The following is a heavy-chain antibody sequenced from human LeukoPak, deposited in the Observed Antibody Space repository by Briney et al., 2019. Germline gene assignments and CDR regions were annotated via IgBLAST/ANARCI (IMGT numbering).Heavy chain of an antibody. CDR1: GGSISSYY. J-gene: IGHJ4*02. V-gene: IGHV4-59*01. Sequence: SETLSLTCTASGGSISSYYWSWIRQPPGKGLEWIGYIYYSGSTNYNPSLKSRVTISVDTSKNQFSLKLSSVTAADTAVYYCARDRYLATGFDYWGQGTLVTVSS. CDR3: ARDRYLATGFDY. CDR2: IYYSGST. D-gene: IGHD2/OR15-2a*01.